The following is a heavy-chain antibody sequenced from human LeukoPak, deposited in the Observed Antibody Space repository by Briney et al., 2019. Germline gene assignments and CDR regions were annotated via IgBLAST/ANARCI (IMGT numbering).Heavy chain of an antibody. V-gene: IGHV4-34*01. CDR2: INHSGST. CDR1: GGSFSGYY. Sequence: PSETLSLTCAVYGGSFSGYYWSWIRQPPGKGLEWIGEINHSGSTNYNPSLKSRVTISVDTSKNQFSLKLSSVTAADTAVYYCARGRSITIFGVVKVNNWFDPWGQGTLVTVSS. J-gene: IGHJ5*02. CDR3: ARGRSITIFGVVKVNNWFDP. D-gene: IGHD3-3*01.